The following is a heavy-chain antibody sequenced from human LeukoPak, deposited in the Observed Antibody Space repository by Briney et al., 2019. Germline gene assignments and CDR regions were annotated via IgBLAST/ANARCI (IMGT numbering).Heavy chain of an antibody. V-gene: IGHV4-59*12. CDR3: ARDLDSSGYYRGF. J-gene: IGHJ4*02. D-gene: IGHD3-22*01. CDR2: IYYSGST. CDR1: GGSITNYY. Sequence: PSETLSLTCTVSGGSITNYYWSWIRQPPGKGLEWIGSIYYSGSTHYNPSLKSRVTISVDTSKNQFSLKLTSVTAADTAVYYCARDLDSSGYYRGFWGQGTLVTVSS.